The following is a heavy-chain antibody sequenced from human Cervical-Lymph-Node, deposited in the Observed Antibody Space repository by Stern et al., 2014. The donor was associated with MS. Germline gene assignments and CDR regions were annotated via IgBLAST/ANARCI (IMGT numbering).Heavy chain of an antibody. V-gene: IGHV3-74*02. D-gene: IGHD1-1*01. CDR1: GFTFRTYW. J-gene: IGHJ4*02. CDR3: ASAYRAS. Sequence: VQLVESGGGLVPPGGSLMISCVASGFTFRTYWMHWVRQGPGKGLEWVSRINGEGTVSTYADSVRGRFTISRNNANNTMSLQLDNLRVEDTAIYYCASAYRASWGQGTLVTVST. CDR2: INGEGTVS.